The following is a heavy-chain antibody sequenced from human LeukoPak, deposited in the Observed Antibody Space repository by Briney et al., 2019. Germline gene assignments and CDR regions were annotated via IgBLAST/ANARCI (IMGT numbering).Heavy chain of an antibody. Sequence: PGGSLRLSCTASGFTFSSNAMSWVRQAPGKGLEWVSGSTGSSGGTYYADSVKGRFIISRDNSKNTLHLQMNSLRAEDTAVYYCAKGVYGGNFDYWGQGTLVTVSS. CDR1: GFTFSSNA. CDR3: AKGVYGGNFDY. V-gene: IGHV3-23*01. D-gene: IGHD2-15*01. CDR2: STGSSGGT. J-gene: IGHJ4*02.